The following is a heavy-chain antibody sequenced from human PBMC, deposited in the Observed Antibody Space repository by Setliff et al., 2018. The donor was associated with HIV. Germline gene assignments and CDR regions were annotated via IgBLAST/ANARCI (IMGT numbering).Heavy chain of an antibody. CDR2: INPNSGDT. Sequence: ASVKVSCKTSGYTFSAYNMHWVRQAPGQGLEWMGWINPNSGDTNYGKKFQGRVTMTRDTSISTAYMELSSLKSDDTAVYYCAREIVSTITAYDIWGQGTMVTVSS. CDR1: GYTFSAYN. CDR3: AREIVSTITAYDI. V-gene: IGHV1-2*02. D-gene: IGHD5-12*01. J-gene: IGHJ3*02.